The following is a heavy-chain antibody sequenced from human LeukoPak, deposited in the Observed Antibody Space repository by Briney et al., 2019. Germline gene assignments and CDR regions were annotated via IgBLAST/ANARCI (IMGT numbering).Heavy chain of an antibody. CDR2: ISYSGST. V-gene: IGHV4-39*07. D-gene: IGHD3-22*01. J-gene: IGHJ3*02. Sequence: PSETLSLTCTVSGGSISSSSYYWGWIRQPPGKGLEWIGSISYSGSTYYNPSLKSRVAISVDTSKNQFSLKLSSVTAADTAVYYCARVSGIMIVVLQSDAFDIWGQGTLVTVSS. CDR3: ARVSGIMIVVLQSDAFDI. CDR1: GGSISSSSYY.